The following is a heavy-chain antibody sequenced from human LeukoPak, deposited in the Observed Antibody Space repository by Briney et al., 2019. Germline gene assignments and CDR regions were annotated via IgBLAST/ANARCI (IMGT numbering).Heavy chain of an antibody. CDR2: ISTRGSTM. CDR1: GFTFSTYE. D-gene: IGHD3-9*01. J-gene: IGHJ5*02. CDR3: ARSSDSAIVTGYYPNWFDP. V-gene: IGHV3-48*03. Sequence: GGSLRLSCAASGFTFSTYEMNWVRQAPGKGLEWVSYISTRGSTMYYADSVKGRFTISRDNAKNSLYLQMNSLRGEDTAVYYCARSSDSAIVTGYYPNWFDPWGQGTLVTVSS.